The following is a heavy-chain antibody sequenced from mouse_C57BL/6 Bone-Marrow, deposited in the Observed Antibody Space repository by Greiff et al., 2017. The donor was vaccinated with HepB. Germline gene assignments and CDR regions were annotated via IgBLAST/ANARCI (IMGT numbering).Heavy chain of an antibody. J-gene: IGHJ4*01. CDR3: ARGRIYYGKGYAMDY. Sequence: EVKLVESGPELVKPGASVKISCKASGYSFTDYNMNWVKQSNGKSLEWIGVINPNYGTTSYNQKFKGKATLTVDQSSSTAYMQLNSLTSEDSAVYYCARGRIYYGKGYAMDYWGQGTSVTVSS. CDR2: INPNYGTT. CDR1: GYSFTDYN. V-gene: IGHV1-39*01. D-gene: IGHD2-1*01.